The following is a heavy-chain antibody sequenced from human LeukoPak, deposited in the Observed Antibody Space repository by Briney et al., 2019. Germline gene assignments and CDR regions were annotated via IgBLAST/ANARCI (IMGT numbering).Heavy chain of an antibody. CDR1: GFTFSSYS. Sequence: PGGSLRLSCAASGFTFSSYSMNWVRQAPGKGLEWVSSISSSSYIYYADSVKGRFTISRDNAKNSLYLQMNSLRAEDTAVYYCARVAIRSHLDIWGQGTMVTVSS. CDR3: ARVAIRSHLDI. J-gene: IGHJ3*02. D-gene: IGHD2-2*02. CDR2: ISSSSYI. V-gene: IGHV3-21*01.